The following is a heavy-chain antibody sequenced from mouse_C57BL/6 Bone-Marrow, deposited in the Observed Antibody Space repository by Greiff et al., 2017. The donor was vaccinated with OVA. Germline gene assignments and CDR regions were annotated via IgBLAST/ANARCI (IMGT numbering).Heavy chain of an antibody. CDR3: ARNYDFGFDV. V-gene: IGHV3-5*01. CDR1: GISITTGYYR. Sequence: EVKLQESGPGLVKPSPTVFLTCTVTGISITTGYYRWSWLRQFPGNKLEWIGYIYYRGTITYSQFLTSRTTTTRDTPENPSFLEMNSLTSEDTATYYCARNYDFGFDVWGTGTTVTVSS. CDR2: IYYRGTI. D-gene: IGHD2-4*01. J-gene: IGHJ1*03.